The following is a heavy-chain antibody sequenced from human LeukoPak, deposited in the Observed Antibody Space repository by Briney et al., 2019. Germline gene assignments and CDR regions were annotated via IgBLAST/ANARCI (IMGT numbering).Heavy chain of an antibody. CDR3: ARESEYSTNAFDY. Sequence: GGSLRLACAASGFTFSSYSMNWVRQAQGKGLEWVSSISSSSSYIHYADSVKGRFPISRDNAKNSLYLQMNSLRAEDTAVYYCARESEYSTNAFDYWGQGTLVTVSS. J-gene: IGHJ4*02. CDR1: GFTFSSYS. V-gene: IGHV3-21*01. D-gene: IGHD6-6*01. CDR2: ISSSSSYI.